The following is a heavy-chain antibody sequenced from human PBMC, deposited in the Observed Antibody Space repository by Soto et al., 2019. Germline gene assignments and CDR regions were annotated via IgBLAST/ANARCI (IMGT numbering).Heavy chain of an antibody. D-gene: IGHD3-22*01. J-gene: IGHJ4*02. CDR3: ARGLPDPYYYDSSGYSN. CDR2: IYYSGST. V-gene: IGHV4-30-4*01. Sequence: TLSLTCTVSGGSISSGDYYWSWIRQPPGKGLEWIGYIYYSGSTYYNPSLKSRVTISVDTSKNQFSLKLSSVTAADTAVYYCARGLPDPYYYDSSGYSNWGQGTLVTVS. CDR1: GGSISSGDYY.